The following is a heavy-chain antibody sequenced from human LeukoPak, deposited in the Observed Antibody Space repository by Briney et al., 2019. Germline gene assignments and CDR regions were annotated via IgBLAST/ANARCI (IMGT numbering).Heavy chain of an antibody. CDR2: ISSDGRTI. D-gene: IGHD3-22*01. Sequence: GGSVRLSCSASGFSFSAYAMHWVRQIPGTALEYVSAISSDGRTIYYADSVKSRFIISRDNSENMLYLQMNSLTNEDTAVYYCVKGASASRVTYYYDNNWFDPWGPGTLVTVSS. CDR3: VKGASASRVTYYYDNNWFDP. V-gene: IGHV3-64D*06. J-gene: IGHJ5*02. CDR1: GFSFSAYA.